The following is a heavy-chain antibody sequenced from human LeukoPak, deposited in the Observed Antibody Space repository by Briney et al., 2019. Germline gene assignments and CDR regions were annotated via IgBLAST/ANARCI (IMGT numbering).Heavy chain of an antibody. CDR2: ISSSSSYI. D-gene: IGHD3-22*01. CDR3: ARGGSSGYYLDY. V-gene: IGHV3-21*01. J-gene: IGHJ4*02. Sequence: PGGSLSLSCAASGFTFSSYSMNWVRQAPGKGLEWVSSISSSSSYIYYADSVKGRFTISRDNAKNSLYLQMNSLRAEDTAVYYCARGGSSGYYLDYWGQGTLVTVSS. CDR1: GFTFSSYS.